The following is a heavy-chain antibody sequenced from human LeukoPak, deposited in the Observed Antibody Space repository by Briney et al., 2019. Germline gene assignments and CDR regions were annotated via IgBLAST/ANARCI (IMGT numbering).Heavy chain of an antibody. Sequence: TGGSLRLSCAASGFTFSSYWMSWVRQAPGKGLEWVANIKQDGSEKYYVDSVKGRFTISRDNAKNSLYLQMSSLRAEDTAIYYCATSPVYSYGHPYYFDYWGQGTLVTVSS. CDR2: IKQDGSEK. CDR1: GFTFSSYW. J-gene: IGHJ4*02. D-gene: IGHD5-18*01. CDR3: ATSPVYSYGHPYYFDY. V-gene: IGHV3-7*01.